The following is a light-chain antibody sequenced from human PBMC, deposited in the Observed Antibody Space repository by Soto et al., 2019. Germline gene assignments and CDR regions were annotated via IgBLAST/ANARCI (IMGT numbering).Light chain of an antibody. V-gene: IGLV4-69*01. CDR3: QTWGTGSVV. CDR1: SGHSSYA. CDR2: LNSDGSH. Sequence: QAVVTQSPSASASLGASVKLTCTLSSGHSSYAIAWHQQQPEKGPRYLMKLNSDGSHSKGDGIPDRFSGPSSGAERYLTISSLQSEDEADYYCQTWGTGSVVFGGGTKLTVL. J-gene: IGLJ2*01.